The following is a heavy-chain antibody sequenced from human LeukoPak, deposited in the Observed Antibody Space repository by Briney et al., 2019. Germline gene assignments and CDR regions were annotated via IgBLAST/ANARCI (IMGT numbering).Heavy chain of an antibody. V-gene: IGHV3-48*01. Sequence: AGGSLRLSCAASGFTFSGYSMNWVRQAPGKGLEWVSYISSSSSTIYYADSVKGRFTISRDNAKNSLYLQMNSPRAEDTAVYYCARDDGSSWYNFDYWGQGTLVTVSS. D-gene: IGHD6-13*01. J-gene: IGHJ4*02. CDR2: ISSSSSTI. CDR1: GFTFSGYS. CDR3: ARDDGSSWYNFDY.